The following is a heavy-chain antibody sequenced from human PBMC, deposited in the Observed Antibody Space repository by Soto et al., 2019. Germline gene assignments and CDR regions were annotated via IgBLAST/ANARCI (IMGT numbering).Heavy chain of an antibody. D-gene: IGHD3-3*01. V-gene: IGHV3-7*03. CDR2: IRHDGSEK. Sequence: GGSLRLSCAGSGFMFSSYWMSWVRQAPGKGLEWVANIRHDGSEKHYVDSVKGRFSISRDNAKNSLYLQMNSLRAEDTAAYYCARVPYYDGMDVWGQGTTVTVSS. CDR3: ARVPYYDGMDV. J-gene: IGHJ6*02. CDR1: GFMFSSYW.